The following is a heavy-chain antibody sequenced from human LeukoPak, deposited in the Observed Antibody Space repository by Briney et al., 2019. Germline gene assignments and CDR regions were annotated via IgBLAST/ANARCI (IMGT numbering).Heavy chain of an antibody. Sequence: ASVKVSCKASGYTFTSYGISWVRQAPGQGLEWMGWISAYNGNTNYAQKLQGRVTMTTDTSTSTAYMELRSLRSDDTAVYYCARDSRVYDTIGDWFDPWGQGTLVTVSS. CDR1: GYTFTSYG. CDR2: ISAYNGNT. CDR3: ARDSRVYDTIGDWFDP. V-gene: IGHV1-18*04. J-gene: IGHJ5*02. D-gene: IGHD3-9*01.